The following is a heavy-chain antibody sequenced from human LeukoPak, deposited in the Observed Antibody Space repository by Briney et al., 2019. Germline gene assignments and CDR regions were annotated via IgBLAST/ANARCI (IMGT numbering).Heavy chain of an antibody. CDR2: INPNSGDT. CDR3: ARVSTRGLTGIGF. V-gene: IGHV1-2*02. J-gene: IGHJ4*02. D-gene: IGHD3-9*01. CDR1: GYTFTGYY. Sequence: ASVKVSCKASGYTFTGYYMYWVRQAPGQGLEWMGWINPNSGDTNYAQRFQGRVTMTRDTSISTAYMDLSRMTSDDTAVYYCARVSTRGLTGIGFWGQGTLVTVSS.